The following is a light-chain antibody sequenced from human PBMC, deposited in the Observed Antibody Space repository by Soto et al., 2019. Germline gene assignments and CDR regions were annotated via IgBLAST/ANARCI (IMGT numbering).Light chain of an antibody. Sequence: EVVLTQSPGTLSLSPGERATLSCMASQSVNSFYLAWYQQKPGQAPRVLIYGASSRATGIPDRFSGSGSGTDFTLTISRLEPEDFAVYYCQQYGSSRLTFGGGTKVEIK. J-gene: IGKJ4*01. CDR3: QQYGSSRLT. V-gene: IGKV3-20*01. CDR2: GAS. CDR1: QSVNSFY.